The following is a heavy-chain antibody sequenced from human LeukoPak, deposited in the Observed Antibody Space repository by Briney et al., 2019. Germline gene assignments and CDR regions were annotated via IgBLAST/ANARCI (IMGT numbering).Heavy chain of an antibody. CDR1: GGSFSNYY. CDR3: ARRWNYGRNYYIDV. V-gene: IGHV4-34*01. D-gene: IGHD1-7*01. J-gene: IGHJ6*03. Sequence: SETLSLTCAVYGGSFSNYYWSWIRQSPGKGLEWIGEINDSGTINYNPSLMIRVIISVDKSKNQFSLKLSSATAADTAVYYCARRWNYGRNYYIDVWGKGATVSVSS. CDR2: INDSGTI.